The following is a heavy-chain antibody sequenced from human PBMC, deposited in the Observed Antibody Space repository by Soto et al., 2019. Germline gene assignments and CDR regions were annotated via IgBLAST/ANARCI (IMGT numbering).Heavy chain of an antibody. CDR2: MYHSGST. CDR3: ARLKMFAFGANVYGSFNI. Sequence: SETLSLTCAVSGGSISSNYWWTWVRQAPGKGLEWIGEMYHSGSTNYNPSLQSRVTISVDKSKNQFFLTLTSVTAADTAVYYWARLKMFAFGANVYGSFNIWGQGT. CDR1: GGSISSNYW. D-gene: IGHD3-16*01. J-gene: IGHJ3*02. V-gene: IGHV4-4*02.